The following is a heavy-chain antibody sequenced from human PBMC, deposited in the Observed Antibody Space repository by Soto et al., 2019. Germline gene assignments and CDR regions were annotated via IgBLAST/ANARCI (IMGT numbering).Heavy chain of an antibody. CDR2: IWFDGSDK. CDR1: GFTFSSYG. D-gene: IGHD2-15*01. V-gene: IGHV3-33*01. Sequence: GGSLRLSCAASGFTFSSYGMHWVRQAPGKGLEWVALIWFDGSDKYSSDSVKGRFTISRDNSKNTLYLQMNSLRAEDTAVYYCARLYCSASSCYSVGGFDIWGQGTMVTVSS. J-gene: IGHJ3*02. CDR3: ARLYCSASSCYSVGGFDI.